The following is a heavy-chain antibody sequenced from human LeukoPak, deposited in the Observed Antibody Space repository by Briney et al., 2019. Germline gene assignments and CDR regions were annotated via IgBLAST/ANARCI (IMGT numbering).Heavy chain of an antibody. CDR3: ARDYSGYDA. Sequence: ASVKVSCKASGYTFTSYGISWVRQAPGQGLEWMGIINPSGGSTSYAQKFQGRVTMTRDTSTSTVYMELSSLRSEDTAVYYCARDYSGYDAWGQGTLVTVSS. J-gene: IGHJ5*02. CDR2: INPSGGST. V-gene: IGHV1-46*01. D-gene: IGHD5-12*01. CDR1: GYTFTSYG.